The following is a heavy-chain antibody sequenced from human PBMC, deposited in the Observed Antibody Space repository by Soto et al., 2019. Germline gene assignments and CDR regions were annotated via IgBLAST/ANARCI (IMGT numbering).Heavy chain of an antibody. CDR1: GFTFSSYA. J-gene: IGHJ4*02. Sequence: EVQLLESGGDLVQPGGSLRLSCAASGFTFSSYAMSWVRQAPGKGLEWVSAISGSGGSTYYADSVKGRFTISRDNSKNTLYLQMNSLRAEDTAVYYCASAAGMRGYYFDYWGQGTLVTVSS. CDR2: ISGSGGST. V-gene: IGHV3-23*01. D-gene: IGHD6-13*01. CDR3: ASAAGMRGYYFDY.